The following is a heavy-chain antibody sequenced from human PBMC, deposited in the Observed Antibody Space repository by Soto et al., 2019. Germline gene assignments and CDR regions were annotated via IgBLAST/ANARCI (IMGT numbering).Heavy chain of an antibody. CDR3: ARDPPLVMHGSGSYYSDY. CDR1: GFTLSGYY. D-gene: IGHD3-10*01. J-gene: IGHJ4*02. V-gene: IGHV3-11*06. CDR2: ISTTSSQT. Sequence: QVQLVESGGGLVKPGGSLRLSCAASGFTLSGYYMRWIRQAPGKGLEWVSYISTTSSQTYHADSVKGRFTISRDNAKNSLYLQMNSLRAEDTAVYYCARDPPLVMHGSGSYYSDYWGQGTLVTVSS.